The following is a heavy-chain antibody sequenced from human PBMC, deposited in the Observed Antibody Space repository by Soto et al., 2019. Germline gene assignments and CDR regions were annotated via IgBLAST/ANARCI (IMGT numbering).Heavy chain of an antibody. V-gene: IGHV1-2*04. D-gene: IGHD3-9*01. CDR2: INPNSGGT. J-gene: IGHJ4*02. Sequence: GASVQVSCKASGYTFTGYYMHWVRQAPGQGLEWMGWINPNSGGTNYAQKFQGWVTMTRDTSISTAYMELSRLRSDDTAVYYCARDKSVLRYFDWSPLFDYWGQGTLVTVSS. CDR3: ARDKSVLRYFDWSPLFDY. CDR1: GYTFTGYY.